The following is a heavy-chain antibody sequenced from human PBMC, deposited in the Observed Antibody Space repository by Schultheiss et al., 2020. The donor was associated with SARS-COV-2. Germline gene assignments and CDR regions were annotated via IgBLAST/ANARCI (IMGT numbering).Heavy chain of an antibody. CDR2: ISSSSSYI. V-gene: IGHV3-21*01. CDR1: GFTFSSYW. D-gene: IGHD3-3*02. J-gene: IGHJ3*02. CDR3: ATLGIDDAFDI. Sequence: GGSLRLSCAASGFTFSSYWMHWVRQAPGKGLEWVSAISSSSSYIYYADSVKGRFTISRDNAKNSLYLQMNSLRAEDTAVYYCATLGIDDAFDIWGQGTMVTVSS.